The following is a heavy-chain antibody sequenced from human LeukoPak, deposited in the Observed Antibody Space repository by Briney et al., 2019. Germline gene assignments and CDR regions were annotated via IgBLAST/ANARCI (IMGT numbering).Heavy chain of an antibody. D-gene: IGHD4-17*01. V-gene: IGHV4-59*01. J-gene: IGHJ5*02. CDR1: GCSISSYY. Sequence: SETLSLTCTASGCSISSYYWSWIRQPPGKGLEWIGYIYYSGSTNYNPSLKSRVTISVDTSKNQFSLKLSSVTAADTAVYYCAKITPGDYAREGFNWFDPWGQGTLVTVSS. CDR2: IYYSGST. CDR3: AKITPGDYAREGFNWFDP.